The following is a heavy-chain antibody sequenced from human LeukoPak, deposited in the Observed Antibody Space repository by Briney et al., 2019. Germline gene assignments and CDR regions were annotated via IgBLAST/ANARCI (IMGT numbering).Heavy chain of an antibody. CDR3: ARQYSSSWSYYYYYYMDV. CDR1: GGSISSHY. V-gene: IGHV4-59*11. D-gene: IGHD6-13*01. CDR2: IYYSGST. Sequence: PSETLSLTCTVSGGSISSHYWSWIRQPPGKGLEWIGYIYYSGSTNYNPSLKSRVTISVNTSKNQFSLKLSSVTAADTAVYYCARQYSSSWSYYYYYYMDVWGKGTTVTVSS. J-gene: IGHJ6*03.